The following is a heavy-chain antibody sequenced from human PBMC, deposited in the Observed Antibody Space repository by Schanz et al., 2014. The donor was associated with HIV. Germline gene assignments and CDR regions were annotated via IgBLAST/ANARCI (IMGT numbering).Heavy chain of an antibody. CDR1: GFTFDDYA. Sequence: EVQLVESGGGLVQPGRSLRLSCAASGFTFDDYAMHWVRQAPGKGLEWVSGMSWNRRRIGYGDAVKGRFTISRDNSKNTLYLQMNSLRVEDTAVYYCAREIDSSSWSFAGYYYGMDVWGRGTTVTVAS. V-gene: IGHV3-9*01. D-gene: IGHD6-13*01. CDR2: MSWNRRRI. J-gene: IGHJ6*02. CDR3: AREIDSSSWSFAGYYYGMDV.